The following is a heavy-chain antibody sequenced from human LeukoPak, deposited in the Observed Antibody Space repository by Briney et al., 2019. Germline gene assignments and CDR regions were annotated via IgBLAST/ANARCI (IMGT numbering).Heavy chain of an antibody. CDR2: IYYSGST. CDR3: ARGRLSYFDY. CDR1: GGSISSYY. J-gene: IGHJ4*02. D-gene: IGHD3-16*02. V-gene: IGHV4-59*01. Sequence: SETLSLTCTVSGGSISSYYWSWNRQPPGKGLEWIGYIYYSGSTNYNPSLKSRVTISVDTSKNQFSLKLSSVTAADTAVYYCARGRLSYFDYWGQGTLVTVSS.